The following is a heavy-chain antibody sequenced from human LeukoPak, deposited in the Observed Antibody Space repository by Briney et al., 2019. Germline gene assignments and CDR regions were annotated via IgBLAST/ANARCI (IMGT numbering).Heavy chain of an antibody. CDR2: ISYDGSNK. CDR3: ATPGTMVRGTWFDP. V-gene: IGHV3-30-3*01. Sequence: GRSLRLSCAASGFTFSSYAMHWVRQAPGKGLEWVAVISYDGSNKYYADSMKGRFTISRDNSKNTLYLQMNSLRAEDTAVYYCATPGTMVRGTWFDPWGQGTLVTVSS. D-gene: IGHD3-10*01. CDR1: GFTFSSYA. J-gene: IGHJ5*02.